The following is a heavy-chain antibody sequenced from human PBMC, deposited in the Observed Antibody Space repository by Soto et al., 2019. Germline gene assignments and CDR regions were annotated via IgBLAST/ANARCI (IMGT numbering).Heavy chain of an antibody. J-gene: IGHJ4*02. D-gene: IGHD3-10*01. CDR2: ISSDGSNK. CDR1: GFTFSSYG. V-gene: IGHV3-30*18. CDR3: AKVRAGDYYGSGPFDY. Sequence: GGSLRLSCAASGFTFSSYGMHWVRQAPGKGLEWVALISSDGSNKYYADSVKGRFTISRDNSKNTLYLQMNTLRAEDTAVYYCAKVRAGDYYGSGPFDYWGQGTLVTVSS.